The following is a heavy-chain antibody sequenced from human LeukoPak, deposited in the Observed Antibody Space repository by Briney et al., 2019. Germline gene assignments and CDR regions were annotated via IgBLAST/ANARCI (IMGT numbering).Heavy chain of an antibody. CDR1: GGSFSGYY. CDR2: INHSGST. J-gene: IGHJ6*03. CDR3: ARGRFYCSSTSCFYYYYYYMDF. D-gene: IGHD2-2*01. Sequence: PSETLSLTCAVYGGSFSGYYWSWIRQPPGEGLEWIGEINHSGSTNYNPSLKSRVTISVDTSKNQFSLKLSSVTAADTAVYYCARGRFYCSSTSCFYYYYYYMDFWGKGTTVTVSS. V-gene: IGHV4-34*01.